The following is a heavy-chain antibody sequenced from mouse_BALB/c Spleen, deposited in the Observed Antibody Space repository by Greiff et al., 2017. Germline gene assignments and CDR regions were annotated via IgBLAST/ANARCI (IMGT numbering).Heavy chain of an antibody. CDR3: ARHHTNRYFDY. Sequence: EVKLVESGGDLVKPGGSLKLSCAASGFTFSSYGMSWVRQTPDKRLEWVATISSGGSYTYYPDSVKGRFTISRDNAKNTLYLQMSSLKSEDTAMYYCARHHTNRYFDYWGQGTTLTVSS. CDR2: ISSGGSYT. J-gene: IGHJ2*01. D-gene: IGHD5-1-1*01. V-gene: IGHV5-6*02. CDR1: GFTFSSYG.